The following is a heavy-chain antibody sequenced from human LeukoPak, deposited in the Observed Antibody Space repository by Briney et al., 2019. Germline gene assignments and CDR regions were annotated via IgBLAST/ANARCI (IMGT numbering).Heavy chain of an antibody. Sequence: KTSQTLSLTCTVSGGSISSGDYYWSWIRQPPGKGLEWIGYIYYSGSTYSNPSLKSRVTISVDTPKNQFSLKLSSVTAADTAVYYRARARDNWNYFGYWFDPWGQGTLVAVPS. J-gene: IGHJ5*02. CDR3: ARARDNWNYFGYWFDP. CDR2: IYYSGST. V-gene: IGHV4-30-4*01. CDR1: GGSISSGDYY. D-gene: IGHD1-7*01.